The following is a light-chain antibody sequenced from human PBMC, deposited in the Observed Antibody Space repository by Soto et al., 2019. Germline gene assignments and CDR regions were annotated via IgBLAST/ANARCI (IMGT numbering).Light chain of an antibody. Sequence: DIQMTQSPSTLSASVGDRVTITCRASQSISSWLAWYQQKPGKDPKLLIYDASSLESGVPSRFSGSGSGTEFTLTISSLQPDDFAIYYCQQYNSFPATFGGGTKVEIK. CDR3: QQYNSFPAT. J-gene: IGKJ4*01. CDR1: QSISSW. CDR2: DAS. V-gene: IGKV1-5*01.